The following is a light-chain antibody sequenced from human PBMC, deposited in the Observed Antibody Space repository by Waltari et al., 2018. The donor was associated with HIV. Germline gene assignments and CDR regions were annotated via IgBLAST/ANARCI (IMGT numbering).Light chain of an antibody. V-gene: IGLV3-25*03. CDR1: ALSMQY. J-gene: IGLJ2*01. CDR3: QSTDRSGSYII. Sequence: SYELTQPPSLSVSPGQTARITCSGDALSMQYGYWYQQKPGQAPVLVIYKDSERSSGIPDRSSGSSSGTTFTLTISGAQAEDDAAYFCQSTDRSGSYIIFGGGTKLTVL. CDR2: KDS.